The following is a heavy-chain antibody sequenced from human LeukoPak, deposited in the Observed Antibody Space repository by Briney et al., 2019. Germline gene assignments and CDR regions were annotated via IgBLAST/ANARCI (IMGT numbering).Heavy chain of an antibody. J-gene: IGHJ4*02. CDR3: ARRYYYNLGSFPFDF. D-gene: IGHD3-10*01. CDR2: IHNSGTT. Sequence: KASETLSLTCAVSGGPFSGYFWSWIRQSSGKGLEWIGEIHNSGTTNYNPSLNSRVTISEDTSKNQFYQNLSSVTAADTAVYYCARRYYYNLGSFPFDFWGQGTLVTVSS. V-gene: IGHV4-34*01. CDR1: GGPFSGYF.